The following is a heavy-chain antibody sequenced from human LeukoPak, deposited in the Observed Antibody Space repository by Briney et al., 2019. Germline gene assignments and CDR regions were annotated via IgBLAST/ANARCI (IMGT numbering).Heavy chain of an antibody. J-gene: IGHJ4*02. CDR3: ARDRAYGAFDY. CDR1: GFIFSTSW. Sequence: GCSLRLSCAASGFIFSTSWMNWVRQAPGKGLEWVANIKPDGSERYYVDSVKGRFTISRDNAKNSLYLEMNSLTAEDTAVYYCARDRAYGAFDYWGQGTLVTVSS. D-gene: IGHD4/OR15-4a*01. V-gene: IGHV3-7*01. CDR2: IKPDGSER.